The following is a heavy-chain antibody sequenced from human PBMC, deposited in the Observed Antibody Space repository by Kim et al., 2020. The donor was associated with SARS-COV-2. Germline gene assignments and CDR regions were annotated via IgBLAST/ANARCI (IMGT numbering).Heavy chain of an antibody. J-gene: IGHJ4*02. Sequence: SETLSLTCTVSGDSITSSSYYWCWIRQPPGKGPEWIGSIDYKANTYYTPSLKGRVTISEDTSKKQFSLNLRSVTAADTAVYYCARHHHNGWYDYWGQGTLVTVSS. CDR2: IDYKANT. CDR3: ARHHHNGWYDY. CDR1: GDSITSSSYY. V-gene: IGHV4-39*01. D-gene: IGHD6-19*01.